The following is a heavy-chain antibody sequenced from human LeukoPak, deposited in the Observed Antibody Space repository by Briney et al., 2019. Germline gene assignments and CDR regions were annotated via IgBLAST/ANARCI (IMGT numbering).Heavy chain of an antibody. V-gene: IGHV3-64*01. D-gene: IGHD1-26*01. CDR2: ISSNGDNT. J-gene: IGHJ5*02. CDR3: ARDGVGAYNWFDP. Sequence: GGSLRLSCAASGFTFRNYAMYWVRQAPGKGLEYVSGISSNGDNTYYGNSVKGRFTISRDNSKNTLYLQMGSLRVEDMAVYYCARDGVGAYNWFDPWGQGTLVTVSS. CDR1: GFTFRNYA.